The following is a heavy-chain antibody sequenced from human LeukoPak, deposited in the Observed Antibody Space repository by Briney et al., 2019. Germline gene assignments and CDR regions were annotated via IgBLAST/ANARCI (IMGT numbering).Heavy chain of an antibody. V-gene: IGHV1-2*02. J-gene: IGHJ4*02. CDR2: INPNSGGT. D-gene: IGHD4-23*01. Sequence: GASVKVSCKASGYTFTGYYMHWVRQAPGRGLEWMGWINPNSGGTNCAQKFQGRVTMTRDTSISAAYMELSRLRSDDTAVYYCARDSGYGGNSIDYWGQGTLVTVSS. CDR3: ARDSGYGGNSIDY. CDR1: GYTFTGYY.